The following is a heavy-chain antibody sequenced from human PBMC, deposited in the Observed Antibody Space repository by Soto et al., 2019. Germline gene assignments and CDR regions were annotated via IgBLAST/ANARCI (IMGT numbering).Heavy chain of an antibody. Sequence: ASVKVSCKASGYTFTSYGISWVRQAPGQGLEWMGWISAYNGNTNYAQKLQGRVTMTTDTSTSTAYMELRSLRSDDTAVYYCASGRQLGRQTYYYYYGMDVWGQGTTVTVSS. CDR2: ISAYNGNT. V-gene: IGHV1-18*01. CDR1: GYTFTSYG. J-gene: IGHJ6*02. D-gene: IGHD6-6*01. CDR3: ASGRQLGRQTYYYYYGMDV.